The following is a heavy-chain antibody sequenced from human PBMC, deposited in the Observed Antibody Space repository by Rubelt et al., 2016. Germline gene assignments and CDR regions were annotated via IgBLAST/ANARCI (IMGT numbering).Heavy chain of an antibody. V-gene: IGHV3-74*01. CDR1: GFTFSSYW. CDR3: ARAKLYPPSWFDP. Sequence: EVQLVESGGGLVQPGGSLRLSCAASGFTFSSYWMHWVRQAPGKGLVWVSRINSDGSSTSYADSVKGRFTISRDNAKNTRYLQRNSLRAEDTALYYCARAKLYPPSWFDPWGQGTLVTVSS. D-gene: IGHD3-16*02. J-gene: IGHJ5*02. CDR2: INSDGSST.